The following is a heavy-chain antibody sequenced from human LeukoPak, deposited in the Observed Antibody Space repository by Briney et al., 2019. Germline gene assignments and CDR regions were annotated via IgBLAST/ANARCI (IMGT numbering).Heavy chain of an antibody. CDR1: GGSISSSSYY. J-gene: IGHJ5*02. D-gene: IGHD3-16*01. Sequence: PSETLSLSCTVSGGSISSSSYYWGWIRQPPGKGLEWIGYIYYNGNTYYNPSLKSRVTISRDTSKNQFSLKVNSVTAANTAVYYCAKAGWRGGGTFHEFDPWGQGTLVIVSS. V-gene: IGHV4-30-4*08. CDR2: IYYNGNT. CDR3: AKAGWRGGGTFHEFDP.